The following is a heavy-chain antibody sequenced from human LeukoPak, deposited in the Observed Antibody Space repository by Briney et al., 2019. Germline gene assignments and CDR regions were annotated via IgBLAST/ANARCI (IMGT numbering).Heavy chain of an antibody. D-gene: IGHD6-13*01. Sequence: GASVKVSCKTSGYTFTSFFTSWVRQTPGQGLEWMGWISGQSGDTYYAQKFQGRVTMMRDTTTNTVHMELRNLISDDMAVYYCARWPAVGDYWGQGTLVTVSS. CDR1: GYTFTSFF. CDR2: ISGQSGDT. CDR3: ARWPAVGDY. J-gene: IGHJ4*02. V-gene: IGHV1-18*03.